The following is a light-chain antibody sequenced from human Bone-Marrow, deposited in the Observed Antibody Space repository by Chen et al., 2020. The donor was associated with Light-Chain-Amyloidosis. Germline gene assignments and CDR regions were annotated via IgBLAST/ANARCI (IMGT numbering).Light chain of an antibody. CDR2: WAS. Sequence: DIVMTQSPDSLAVSLGERATINCKSSQNLLYSSNIKNYLAWYQQKSGQPPKLLIYWASARESGVADRFSGGGSGTDFTLTISNLQAEDVAVYYCQQYYNTPYTFGQGTKLEIK. CDR1: QNLLYSSNIKNY. V-gene: IGKV4-1*01. J-gene: IGKJ2*01. CDR3: QQYYNTPYT.